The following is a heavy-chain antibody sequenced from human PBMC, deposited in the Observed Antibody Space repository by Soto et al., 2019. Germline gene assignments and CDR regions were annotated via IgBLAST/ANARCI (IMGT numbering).Heavy chain of an antibody. V-gene: IGHV3-21*01. CDR2: ISSSSSYI. CDR3: ARVLLRFLEGMDV. J-gene: IGHJ6*02. Sequence: GSLRLSCAASGFTFSSYSMNWVRQAPGKGLEWVSSISSSSSYIYYADSVKGRFTISRDNAKNSLYLQMNSLRAEDTAVYYCARVLLRFLEGMDVPGPRTTVTLSS. D-gene: IGHD3-3*01. CDR1: GFTFSSYS.